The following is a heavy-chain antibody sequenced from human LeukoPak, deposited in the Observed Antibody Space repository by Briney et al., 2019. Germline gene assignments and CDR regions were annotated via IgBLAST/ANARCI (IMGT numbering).Heavy chain of an antibody. CDR1: GFTFSSYG. CDR3: ATSSGPLLWAFDY. V-gene: IGHV3-30*03. Sequence: GGSLRLSCAASGFTFSSYGMHWVRQAPGKGLEWVAVISYDGSNKYYADSVKGRFTISRDNSKNTLYLQMNSLRAEDTAVYYCATSSGPLLWAFDYWGQGTLVTVSS. J-gene: IGHJ4*02. D-gene: IGHD3-10*01. CDR2: ISYDGSNK.